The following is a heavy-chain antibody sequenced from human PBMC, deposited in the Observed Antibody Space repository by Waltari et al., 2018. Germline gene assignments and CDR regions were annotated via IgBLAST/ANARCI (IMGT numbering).Heavy chain of an antibody. CDR2: IYSVGST. V-gene: IGHV3-66*02. CDR1: GLIVSSTY. CDR3: ARFTVTNFFYF. D-gene: IGHD4-17*01. J-gene: IGHJ4*02. Sequence: EVQLVESGGGLVQPGGSLRLSCAASGLIVSSTYMSWVRQAPGKGLEWVSVIYSVGSTPYADSVKGRVTISKDNSKNTLHLQMNSLRAEDTAVYYCARFTVTNFFYFWGQGTLVTVSS.